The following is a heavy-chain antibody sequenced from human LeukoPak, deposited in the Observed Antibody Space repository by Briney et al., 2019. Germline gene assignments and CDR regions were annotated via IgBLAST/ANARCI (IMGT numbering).Heavy chain of an antibody. CDR3: ARAYYYDSSAYYPEAY. D-gene: IGHD3-22*01. CDR1: GYTFTGFY. Sequence: ASVKVSCTASGYTFTGFYMQWMRQAPGQGLEWMGIINPSVGTTTYAQKFQGRVTMTRDMSTSTVYMELSSLTSEDTAMYYCARAYYYDSSAYYPEAYWGQGTLVTVSS. V-gene: IGHV1-46*01. J-gene: IGHJ4*02. CDR2: INPSVGTT.